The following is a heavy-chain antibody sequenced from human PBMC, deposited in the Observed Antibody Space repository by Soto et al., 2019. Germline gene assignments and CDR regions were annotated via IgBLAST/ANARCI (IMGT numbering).Heavy chain of an antibody. CDR3: AKDRLHDYGDYGGLYYFDY. CDR2: ISGSGGST. CDR1: GFTFSSYA. V-gene: IGHV3-23*01. Sequence: EVQLLESGGGLVQPGGSLRLSCAASGFTFSSYAMSWVRQAPGKGLEWVSAISGSGGSTYYADSVKGRFTISRDNSKNTLYLQMNSLRAEDTAVYYSAKDRLHDYGDYGGLYYFDYWGQGTLVTVSS. J-gene: IGHJ4*02. D-gene: IGHD4-17*01.